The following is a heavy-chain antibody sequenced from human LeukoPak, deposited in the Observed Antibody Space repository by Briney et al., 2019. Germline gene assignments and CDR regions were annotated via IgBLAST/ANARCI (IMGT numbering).Heavy chain of an antibody. CDR2: VPLSGLT. CDR3: SRENGAFSPFGY. D-gene: IGHD2-8*01. Sequence: PSETLSLPCGVSGGSITSTNWWRWVRQPPGQGLEWIGEVPLSGLTNYNPSLSSRVIMALDTSKNHLSLHLTSETAADTAVYYCSRENGAFSPFGYWGQGYLVTVLS. V-gene: IGHV4-4*02. CDR1: GGSITSTNW. J-gene: IGHJ4*02.